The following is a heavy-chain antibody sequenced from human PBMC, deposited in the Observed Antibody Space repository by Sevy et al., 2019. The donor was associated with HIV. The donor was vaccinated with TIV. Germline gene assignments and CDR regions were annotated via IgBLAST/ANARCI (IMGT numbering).Heavy chain of an antibody. J-gene: IGHJ3*01. CDR1: GFSFDDYT. V-gene: IGHV3-20*04. CDR3: ARDRRGYSHKSGYLISDAFDV. Sequence: GGSLRLSCAASGFSFDDYTMNWVRQAPGKGLEWVSGFTWNGDNILYAESVKGRFTVSRDNDKTALFLQMDSLRAEDTAVYYCARDRRGYSHKSGYLISDAFDVWGQGTLVTVSS. D-gene: IGHD5-12*01. CDR2: FTWNGDNI.